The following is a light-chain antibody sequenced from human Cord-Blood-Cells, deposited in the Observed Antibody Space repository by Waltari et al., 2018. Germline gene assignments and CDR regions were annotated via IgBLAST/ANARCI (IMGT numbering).Light chain of an antibody. J-gene: IGLJ1*01. CDR1: SSNIGRNY. V-gene: IGLV1-47*01. CDR3: AAWDDSLSGHYV. CDR2: RNN. Sequence: QSVLTQPPSASGTPGQRVTISCSGSSSNIGRNYVYWYQQLPGTAPKLLIYRNNRRPSGVPARFSGSNAGTSASLAISGLRSEDEADYYCAAWDDSLSGHYVFGTGTKVTVL.